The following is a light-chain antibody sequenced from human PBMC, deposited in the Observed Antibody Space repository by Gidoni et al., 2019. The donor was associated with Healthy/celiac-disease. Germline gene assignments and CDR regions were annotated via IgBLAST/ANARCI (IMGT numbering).Light chain of an antibody. V-gene: IGKV3-20*01. CDR1: QSVSSSY. J-gene: IGKJ3*01. CDR3: QQYGSSLT. Sequence: EIVLTQSPGTLSLSPGERATLSCRASQSVSSSYLAWYQQKPGKAPRLLNYGASSRATGIPDRFSGSGAGADFTLTSSRLEHEDVAVYCCQQYGSSLTFGPGTKVDIK. CDR2: GAS.